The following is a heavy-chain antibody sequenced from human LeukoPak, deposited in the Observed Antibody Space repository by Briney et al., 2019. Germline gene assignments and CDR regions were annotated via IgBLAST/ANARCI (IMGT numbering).Heavy chain of an antibody. V-gene: IGHV3-74*03. CDR2: INPDGRTT. D-gene: IGHD3-22*01. Sequence: GRSLRLSCAASGFSFWTYWMHWVRQAPGKGLVWVSRINPDGRTTTYADSVKGRFTISRDNAKNTVYLQMNSLGAEDTAVYYCVREVEPYDDSRGYYWGFDYWGRGTLVTVSS. CDR3: VREVEPYDDSRGYYWGFDY. J-gene: IGHJ4*02. CDR1: GFSFWTYW.